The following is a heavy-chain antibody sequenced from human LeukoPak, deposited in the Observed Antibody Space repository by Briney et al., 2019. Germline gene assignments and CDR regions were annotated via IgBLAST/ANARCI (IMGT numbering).Heavy chain of an antibody. CDR1: GGSFSGYY. CDR3: ARGQWLAMGDFDY. Sequence: SETLSLTCAVYGGSFSGYYWSWIRQPPGKGLEWIGEINHSGSTNYNPSLKSRVTISVDTSKNQFSLQLNSVTPEDTAVYYCARGQWLAMGDFDYWGQGTLVTVSS. CDR2: INHSGST. D-gene: IGHD6-19*01. V-gene: IGHV4-34*01. J-gene: IGHJ4*02.